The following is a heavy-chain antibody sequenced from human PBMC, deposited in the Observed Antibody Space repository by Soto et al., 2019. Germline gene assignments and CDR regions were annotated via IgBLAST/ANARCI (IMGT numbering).Heavy chain of an antibody. V-gene: IGHV3-66*01. Sequence: EVQLVESGGGLVQPGGSLRLSCAPSGLNVSNNYMSWVRQAPGKGLEWVSVIYSGGTTHYAGSVKGRFTISRDIFKNILYLQMKNLRAEDTAVYYCARDFRLMVGGAGFDYWGQGIAVTVSS. J-gene: IGHJ4*02. CDR2: IYSGGTT. CDR1: GLNVSNNY. CDR3: ARDFRLMVGGAGFDY. D-gene: IGHD3-10*01.